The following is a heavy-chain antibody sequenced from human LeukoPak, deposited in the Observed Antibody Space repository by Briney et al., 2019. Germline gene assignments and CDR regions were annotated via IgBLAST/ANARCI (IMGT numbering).Heavy chain of an antibody. CDR3: ARNPIYYYGSGTNYGMDV. CDR1: GFTFGNYA. D-gene: IGHD3-10*01. V-gene: IGHV3-23*01. CDR2: VSGSGTTT. Sequence: GGSLRLSCAASGFTFGNYAMSWVRQAPGKGLEWVSGVSGSGTTTYYADSVKGRFSISRDNSKNTLYLQMNSLRAEDTAVYYCARNPIYYYGSGTNYGMDVWGQGTTVTVSS. J-gene: IGHJ6*02.